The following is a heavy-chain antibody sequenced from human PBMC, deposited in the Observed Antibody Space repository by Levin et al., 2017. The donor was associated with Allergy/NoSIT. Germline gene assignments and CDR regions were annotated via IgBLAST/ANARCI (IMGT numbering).Heavy chain of an antibody. J-gene: IGHJ4*02. D-gene: IGHD6-13*01. V-gene: IGHV4-4*07. CDR1: GGSISTYY. CDR2: IYTSGST. Sequence: SETLSLTCTVSGGSISTYYWSWIRQPAGKGLEWIGRIYTSGSTNYNPSLKSRVTMSLDTSKNQFSLQLTSVTAADTAVYFCARGLGSSWYYFDYWGQGTLVTVSS. CDR3: ARGLGSSWYYFDY.